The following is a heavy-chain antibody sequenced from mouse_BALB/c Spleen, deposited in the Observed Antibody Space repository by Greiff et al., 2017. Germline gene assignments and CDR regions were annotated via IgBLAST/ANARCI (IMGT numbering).Heavy chain of an antibody. V-gene: IGHV8-12*01. CDR3: ARRDDGFDY. J-gene: IGHJ2*01. D-gene: IGHD2-12*01. CDR2: IYWDDDK. Sequence: VKLMESGPGILQPSQTLSLTCSFSGFSLSTSGMGVSWIRQPSGKGLEWLAHIYWDDDKRYNPSLKSRLTISKDTSSNQVFLKITSVDTADTATYYCARRDDGFDYWGQGTTLTVSS. CDR1: GFSLSTSGMG.